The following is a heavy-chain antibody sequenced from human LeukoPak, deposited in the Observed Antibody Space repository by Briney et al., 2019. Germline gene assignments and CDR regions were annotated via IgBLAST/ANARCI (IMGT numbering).Heavy chain of an antibody. V-gene: IGHV4-34*01. CDR2: INQSGST. CDR3: ARGTRPRYYYDSSGYYRY. Sequence: NPAETLSPTCAVDGPSVSVFYWGCIRQPPGGGRGWNGEINQSGSTNYNPSLKSRVTISVDTSKNQFSLKLSSVTAADTAVYYCARGTRPRYYYDSSGYYRYWGQGTLVTVSS. D-gene: IGHD3-22*01. CDR1: GPSVSVFY. J-gene: IGHJ4*02.